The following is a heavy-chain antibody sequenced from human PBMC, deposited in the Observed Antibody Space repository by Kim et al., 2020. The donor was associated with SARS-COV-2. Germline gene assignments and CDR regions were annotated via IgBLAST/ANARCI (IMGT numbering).Heavy chain of an antibody. Sequence: ASVKVSCTASAYRFSDYSISWMRQAPGQGLEWMGWININTGRAEYAQAFTGRFVFSSDTSVNTAYLQINSLKTEDSAIYYCARIAYATIWSFDHWGQGTLVTVSS. CDR2: ININTGRA. V-gene: IGHV7-4-1*02. CDR1: AYRFSDYS. J-gene: IGHJ4*02. CDR3: ARIAYATIWSFDH. D-gene: IGHD2-8*01.